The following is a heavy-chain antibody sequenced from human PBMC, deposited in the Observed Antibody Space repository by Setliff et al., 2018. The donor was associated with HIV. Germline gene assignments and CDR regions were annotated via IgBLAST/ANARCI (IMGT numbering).Heavy chain of an antibody. CDR3: ARVEYYYDSSGYYYDY. CDR1: GYTFTSYY. D-gene: IGHD3-22*01. CDR2: INPSGGST. V-gene: IGHV1-46*01. Sequence: VASVKVSCKASGYTFTSYYMHWVRQAPGQGLEWMGIINPSGGSTSYAQKFQGRVTMTRDTSTSTVYMELSSLRSEDTAVYYCARVEYYYDSSGYYYDYWGQGTLVTVSS. J-gene: IGHJ4*02.